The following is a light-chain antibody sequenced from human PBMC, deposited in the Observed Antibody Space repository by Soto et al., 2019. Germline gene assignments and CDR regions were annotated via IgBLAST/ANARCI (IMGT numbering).Light chain of an antibody. CDR2: GNN. CDR3: QSYDSSLSGSV. V-gene: IGLV1-40*01. Sequence: QSVLTQPPSVSGAPGQRVTISCTGSSSNIGAGYDVHWYQQLPGTAPKLLIYGNNNRPSGVPDRFSGSKSDTSASLAITGLQAEDEADYYCQSYDSSLSGSVFGGGTKLTVL. CDR1: SSNIGAGYD. J-gene: IGLJ2*01.